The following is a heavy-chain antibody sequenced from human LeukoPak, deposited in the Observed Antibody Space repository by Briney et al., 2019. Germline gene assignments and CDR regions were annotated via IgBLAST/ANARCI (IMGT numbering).Heavy chain of an antibody. CDR2: ISWNSGSI. Sequence: PGGSLRLSCAASGFTFDDYAMHWVRQAPGKGLEWVSGISWNSGSIGYADSVKGRFTISRDNAKNSLYLQMNSLRAEDTALYYCAKAGRVWTGSHYSNYYGMDVWGQGTTVTVSS. CDR3: AKAGRVWTGSHYSNYYGMDV. D-gene: IGHD1-26*01. V-gene: IGHV3-9*01. J-gene: IGHJ6*02. CDR1: GFTFDDYA.